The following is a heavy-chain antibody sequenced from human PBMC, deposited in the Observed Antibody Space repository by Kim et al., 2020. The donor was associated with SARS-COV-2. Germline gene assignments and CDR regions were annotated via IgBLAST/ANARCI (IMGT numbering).Heavy chain of an antibody. J-gene: IGHJ6*02. CDR2: ISSSSSYI. CDR3: ARDRTTYYYYYYGMDV. Sequence: GGSLRLSCAASGFTFSSYSMNWVRQAPGKGLEWVSSISSSSSYIYYADSVKGRFTISRDNAKNSLYLQMNSLRAEDTAVYYCARDRTTYYYYYYGMDVWGQGTTVTVSS. V-gene: IGHV3-21*01. CDR1: GFTFSSYS. D-gene: IGHD1-26*01.